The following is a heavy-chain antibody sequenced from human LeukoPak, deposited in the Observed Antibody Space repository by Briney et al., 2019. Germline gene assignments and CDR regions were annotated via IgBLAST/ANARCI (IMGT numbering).Heavy chain of an antibody. J-gene: IGHJ5*02. CDR1: GYTFTSYG. CDR3: ARGDPTDYLGWFDP. V-gene: IGHV1-18*01. CDR2: TSAYNGNT. Sequence: ASVKVSCKASGYTFTSYGISWVRQAPGQGLEWMGWTSAYNGNTNYAQKLQGRVTMTTDTSTSTAYMELRSLRSDDTAVYYCARGDPTDYLGWFDPWGQGTLVTVSS. D-gene: IGHD2/OR15-2a*01.